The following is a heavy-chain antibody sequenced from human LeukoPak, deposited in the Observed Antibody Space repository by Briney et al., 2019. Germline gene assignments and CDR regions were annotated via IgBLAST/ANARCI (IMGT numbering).Heavy chain of an antibody. V-gene: IGHV4-34*01. J-gene: IGHJ5*02. CDR2: INHSGST. D-gene: IGHD6-19*01. CDR1: GGSFSGYY. Sequence: SETLSLTCAVYGGSFSGYYWSWIRQPPGKGLEWIGEINHSGSTNYNPSLKSRVTISVDTSKNQFSLKLSSVTGADTAVYYCARGGWYSHLWGQGALVTVSS. CDR3: ARGGWYSHL.